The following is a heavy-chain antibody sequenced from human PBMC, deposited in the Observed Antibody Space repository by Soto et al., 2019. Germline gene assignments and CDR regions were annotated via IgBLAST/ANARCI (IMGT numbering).Heavy chain of an antibody. CDR1: GGSISSYY. Sequence: SETLSLTCTVSGGSISSYYLSWIRQPPGKGLEWIGYIYYSGSTNYNPSLKSRVTISVDTSKNQFSLKLSSVTAADTAVYYCARALLRYSSGWYSFDYWGQGTLVTVYS. V-gene: IGHV4-59*01. CDR2: IYYSGST. J-gene: IGHJ4*02. D-gene: IGHD6-19*01. CDR3: ARALLRYSSGWYSFDY.